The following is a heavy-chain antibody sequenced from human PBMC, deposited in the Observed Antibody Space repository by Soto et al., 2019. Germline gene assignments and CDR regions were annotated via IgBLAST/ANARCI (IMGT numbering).Heavy chain of an antibody. V-gene: IGHV3-21*03. Sequence: GSLRLSCAASGFTFSSYTMNWVRQAPGKGLEWVSSISSGSSYIYYLHSVRGRFSISRDSAGNALHLTMNYLSAEDTGVYFCARDIGFDYVNWGQGTLVTVSS. D-gene: IGHD3-16*01. J-gene: IGHJ4*02. CDR1: GFTFSSYT. CDR3: ARDIGFDYVN. CDR2: ISSGSSYI.